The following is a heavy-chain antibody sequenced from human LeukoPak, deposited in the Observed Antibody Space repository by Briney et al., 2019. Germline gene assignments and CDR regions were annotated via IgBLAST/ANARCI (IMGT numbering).Heavy chain of an antibody. Sequence: PGRSLRLSCAASGFTFSFSSYGMHWVRQSPGKGLEWVAFISYDGNTKYYADSVKGRFTISRDNSKDTLYLQMSSLSPQDTAVYYCAKDINSGSYYLDYWGQGTLVTVSS. CDR3: AKDINSGSYYLDY. CDR1: GFTFSFSSYG. V-gene: IGHV3-30*18. CDR2: ISYDGNTK. D-gene: IGHD1-26*01. J-gene: IGHJ4*02.